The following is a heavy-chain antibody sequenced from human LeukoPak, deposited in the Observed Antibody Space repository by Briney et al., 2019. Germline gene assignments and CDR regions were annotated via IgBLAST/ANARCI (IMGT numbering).Heavy chain of an antibody. D-gene: IGHD3-10*01. Sequence: SVKVSCKASGGTFSSYAISWVRQAPGQGLEWMGRIIPILGIANYAQKFQGRVTITADKSTSTAYMELSSLRSEDTAAYYCAREYYYGSGSEDYWGQGTLVTVSS. J-gene: IGHJ4*02. V-gene: IGHV1-69*04. CDR1: GGTFSSYA. CDR3: AREYYYGSGSEDY. CDR2: IIPILGIA.